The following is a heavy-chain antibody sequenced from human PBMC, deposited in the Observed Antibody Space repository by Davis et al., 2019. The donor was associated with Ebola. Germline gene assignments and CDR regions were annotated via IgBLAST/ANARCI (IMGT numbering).Heavy chain of an antibody. CDR1: GFTFSSYA. V-gene: IGHV3-48*03. CDR3: ARDLAGDIVVVPAAMQGYYYYYGMDV. CDR2: ISSSGSTI. D-gene: IGHD2-2*01. J-gene: IGHJ6*02. Sequence: PGGSLRLSCAASGFTFSSYAMHWVRQAPGKGLEWVSYISSSGSTIYYADSVKGRFTISRDNAKNSLYLQMNSLRAEDTAVYYCARDLAGDIVVVPAAMQGYYYYYGMDVWGQGTTVTVSS.